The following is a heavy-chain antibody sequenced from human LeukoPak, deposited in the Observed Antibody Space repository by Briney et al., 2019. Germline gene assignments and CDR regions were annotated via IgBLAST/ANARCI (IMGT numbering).Heavy chain of an antibody. Sequence: GGSLRLSCAASGFTFSNYSMNWVRQAPGKGLEWVSSISSSSSYIYYADSVKGRFTISRDNAKNSLYLQMNSLRAEDTAVYYCAKFIAAPFYFDYWGQGTLVTVSS. V-gene: IGHV3-21*01. CDR3: AKFIAAPFYFDY. D-gene: IGHD6-13*01. J-gene: IGHJ4*02. CDR2: ISSSSSYI. CDR1: GFTFSNYS.